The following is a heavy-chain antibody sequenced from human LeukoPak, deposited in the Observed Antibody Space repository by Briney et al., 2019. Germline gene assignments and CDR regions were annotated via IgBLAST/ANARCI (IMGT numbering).Heavy chain of an antibody. CDR2: IWYDGSNK. J-gene: IGHJ6*02. V-gene: IGHV3-33*01. Sequence: GGSLRLSSAASGFTFSSYGMHWVRQAPGKGLEWVAVIWYDGSNKYYADSVKGRFTISRDNSKNTLYLQMNSLRAEDTAVYYCARDRPDYYGMDVWGQGTTVTVSS. CDR3: ARDRPDYYGMDV. CDR1: GFTFSSYG.